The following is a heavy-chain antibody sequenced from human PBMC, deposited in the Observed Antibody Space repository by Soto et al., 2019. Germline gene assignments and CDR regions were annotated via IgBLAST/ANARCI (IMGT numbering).Heavy chain of an antibody. Sequence: PSETLSLTCTVSGGSLSSYYWSWIRQPPGKGLEWIGYIYYSGSTNYNPSLKSRVTISVDTSKNQFSLKLSSVTAADTAVYYCAMGFDWLSYGNYYYGMDVWGQGTTVTVSS. D-gene: IGHD3-9*01. CDR1: GGSLSSYY. V-gene: IGHV4-59*08. J-gene: IGHJ6*02. CDR3: AMGFDWLSYGNYYYGMDV. CDR2: IYYSGST.